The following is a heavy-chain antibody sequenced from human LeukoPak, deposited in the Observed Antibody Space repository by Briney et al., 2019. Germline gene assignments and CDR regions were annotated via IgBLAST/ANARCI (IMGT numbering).Heavy chain of an antibody. Sequence: SVTLSLTCTVSGDFIRSGHYYWGWIRQSPGKGLEWMGSIYSTGNTHYNPSLESRLIISVDTSKNSFSLKLSSVTAADTAVYFCARDLWSTAAGIFDFWGQGALVTVSS. CDR1: GDFIRSGHYY. D-gene: IGHD6-25*01. CDR3: ARDLWSTAAGIFDF. CDR2: IYSTGNT. V-gene: IGHV4-39*07. J-gene: IGHJ4*02.